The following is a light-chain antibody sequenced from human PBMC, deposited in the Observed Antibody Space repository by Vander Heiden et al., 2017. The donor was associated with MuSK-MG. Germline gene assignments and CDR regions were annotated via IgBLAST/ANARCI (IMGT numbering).Light chain of an antibody. CDR2: DAS. CDR1: QSVSSY. V-gene: IGKV3-11*01. J-gene: IGKJ2*01. Sequence: EIVLTQSPATLSLSPGDRATLSCRASQSVSSYLTWYQRKPGQAPRLLIYDASNRANGIPARFSGSGSGTDFTLTISSLEHEDFAVYYGQQRSNLSTFGQGTKLEIK. CDR3: QQRSNLST.